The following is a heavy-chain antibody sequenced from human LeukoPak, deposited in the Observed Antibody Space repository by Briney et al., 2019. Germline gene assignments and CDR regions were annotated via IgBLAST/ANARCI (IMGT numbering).Heavy chain of an antibody. J-gene: IGHJ4*02. V-gene: IGHV1-2*02. CDR3: ARDGHGSGSLFDY. Sequence: GASVKVSCKASGYSFSSYGISWVRQAPGQGLEWMGWINPNSGGTNYAQKFQGRVTMTRDTSISTAYMELSRLRSDDTAVYYCARDGHGSGSLFDYWGQGTLVTVSS. CDR2: INPNSGGT. D-gene: IGHD3-10*01. CDR1: GYSFSSYG.